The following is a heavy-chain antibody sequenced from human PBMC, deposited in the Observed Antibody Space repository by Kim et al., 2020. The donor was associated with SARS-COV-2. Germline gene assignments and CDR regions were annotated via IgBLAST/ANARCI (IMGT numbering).Heavy chain of an antibody. V-gene: IGHV4-34*01. CDR3: ARGLWFGRDYFDY. Sequence: SETLSLTCAVYGGSFSGYYWSWIRQPPGKGLEWIGEINHSGSTNYNPSLKSRVTISVDTSKNQFSLKLSSVTAADTAVYYCARGLWFGRDYFDYWGQGTL. J-gene: IGHJ4*02. CDR2: INHSGST. D-gene: IGHD3-10*01. CDR1: GGSFSGYY.